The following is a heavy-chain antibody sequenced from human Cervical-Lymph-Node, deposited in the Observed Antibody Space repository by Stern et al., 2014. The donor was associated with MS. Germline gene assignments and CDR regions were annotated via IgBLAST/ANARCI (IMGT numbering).Heavy chain of an antibody. CDR3: ATHRGRVTYYYGMDV. Sequence: QVQLIPSGAELKPPGASVKVSCQVSGYTLREISLYWVRPAPGKWLEWLRGFDPEHGEARYAQKFQGRVTMAEDRSTDTAYMELSSLRSEDTAVYYCATHRGRVTYYYGMDVWGQGTTVTVSS. D-gene: IGHD2-21*02. CDR1: GYTLREIS. V-gene: IGHV1-24*01. J-gene: IGHJ6*02. CDR2: FDPEHGEA.